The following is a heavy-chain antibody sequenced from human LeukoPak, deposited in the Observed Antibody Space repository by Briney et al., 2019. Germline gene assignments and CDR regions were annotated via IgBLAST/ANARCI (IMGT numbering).Heavy chain of an antibody. D-gene: IGHD3-16*01. CDR1: GFTFSSYW. J-gene: IGHJ5*02. V-gene: IGHV3-7*01. Sequence: GGSLRLSCAASGFTFSSYWMTWVRQAPGKGLEWVANIKQDGSEKYYVDSVKGRFTISRDNAKNSLYLQMNSLRAEDTAVYYCARDSPTYYDYVWGSDNWFDPWGQGTLVTVSS. CDR2: IKQDGSEK. CDR3: ARDSPTYYDYVWGSDNWFDP.